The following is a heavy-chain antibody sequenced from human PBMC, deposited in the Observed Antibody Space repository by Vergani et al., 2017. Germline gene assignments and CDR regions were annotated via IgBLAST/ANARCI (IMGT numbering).Heavy chain of an antibody. CDR3: ARELGYYYDSSGYSDY. Sequence: EVQLVESGGGLVKPGGSLRLSCAASGFTFDDYAMHWVRQAPGKGLEWVSGISWNSGSIGYADSVKGRFTISRDNAKNSLYLQMNSLRAEDTAVYYCARELGYYYDSSGYSDYWGQGTLVTVSS. D-gene: IGHD3-22*01. J-gene: IGHJ4*02. CDR2: ISWNSGSI. CDR1: GFTFDDYA. V-gene: IGHV3-9*01.